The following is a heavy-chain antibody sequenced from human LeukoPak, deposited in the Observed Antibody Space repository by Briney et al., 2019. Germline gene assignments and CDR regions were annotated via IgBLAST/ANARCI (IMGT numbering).Heavy chain of an antibody. CDR1: GFTFSSYG. V-gene: IGHV3-53*01. J-gene: IGHJ4*02. D-gene: IGHD4-17*01. CDR3: ARGTVTDFDY. Sequence: GRSLRLSCAASGFTFSSYGMHWVRQAPGKGLEWVSVIYSGGSTYYADSVKGRFTISRDNSKNTLYLQMNSLRAEDTAVYYCARGTVTDFDYWGQGTLVTVPS. CDR2: IYSGGST.